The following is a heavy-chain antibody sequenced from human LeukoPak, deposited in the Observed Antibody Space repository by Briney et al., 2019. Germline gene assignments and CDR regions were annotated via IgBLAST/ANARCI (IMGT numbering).Heavy chain of an antibody. J-gene: IGHJ4*02. V-gene: IGHV3-7*01. CDR2: MKYDGSEK. CDR3: ARDIEAAGLFLDY. CDR1: GFTLSSYW. D-gene: IGHD6-13*01. Sequence: AGSLRLSCAASGFTLSSYWMSCVRQAPGKGLEWVGNMKYDGSEKYYVDSVKGRFTISRDNAKNSLYLQMNSPRAEDAAVYYCARDIEAAGLFLDYWGQGTLVTVSS.